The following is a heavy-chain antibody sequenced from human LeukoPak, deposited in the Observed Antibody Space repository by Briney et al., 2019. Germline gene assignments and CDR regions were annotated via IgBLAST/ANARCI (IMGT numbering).Heavy chain of an antibody. CDR2: ISGSGGST. Sequence: PVGSLRLSCAASGFTFSSYAMSWLRQAPGKGLEWVSAISGSGGSTYYADSVKGRFTISRDNSKNTLYLQMNSLRAEDTAVYYCAKSRWDTAMASLDYWGQGTLVTVSS. D-gene: IGHD5-18*01. CDR1: GFTFSSYA. CDR3: AKSRWDTAMASLDY. V-gene: IGHV3-23*01. J-gene: IGHJ4*02.